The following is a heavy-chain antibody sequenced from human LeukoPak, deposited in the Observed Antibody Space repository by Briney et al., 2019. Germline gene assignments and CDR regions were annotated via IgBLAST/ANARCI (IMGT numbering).Heavy chain of an antibody. Sequence: SETLSLTCTVSGGSISSGSYYWSWIRQPPGKGLEWIGYIYYSGSTNYNPSLKSRVTISVDTSKNQFSLKLSSVTAADTAVYYCARATPLGTDPWGQGTLVTVSS. J-gene: IGHJ5*02. CDR3: ARATPLGTDP. D-gene: IGHD1-1*01. CDR1: GGSISSGSYY. V-gene: IGHV4-61*01. CDR2: IYYSGST.